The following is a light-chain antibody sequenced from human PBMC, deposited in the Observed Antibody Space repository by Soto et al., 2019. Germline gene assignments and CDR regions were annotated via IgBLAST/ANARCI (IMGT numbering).Light chain of an antibody. CDR2: AAS. V-gene: IGKV1-39*01. J-gene: IGKJ5*01. CDR3: QQSNSIPRD. Sequence: DIQLTTSPSSLSASECDRVSITGRSSPSISNFLNWYQQKPGRAPKLLIYAASSLQGGVPSGFSGGGSGTDFILTIGSRRPENFATYYCQQSNSIPRDFDQRTDWIL. CDR1: PSISNF.